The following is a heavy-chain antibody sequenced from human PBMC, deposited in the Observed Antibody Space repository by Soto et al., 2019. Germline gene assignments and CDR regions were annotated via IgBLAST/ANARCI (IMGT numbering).Heavy chain of an antibody. CDR3: ARDLDSSGWYLNYYYGMDV. CDR1: GYTFTSYG. CDR2: ISAYNGNT. J-gene: IGHJ6*02. V-gene: IGHV1-18*01. D-gene: IGHD6-19*01. Sequence: ASVKVSCKASGYTFTSYGISWVRQAPGQGLEWMGWISAYNGNTNYAQKLQGRVTMTTDTSTSTAYMELRSLRSDDTAVYYCARDLDSSGWYLNYYYGMDVWGQGTTVTVSS.